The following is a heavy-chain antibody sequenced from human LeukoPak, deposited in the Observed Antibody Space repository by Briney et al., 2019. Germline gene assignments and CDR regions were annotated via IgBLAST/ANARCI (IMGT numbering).Heavy chain of an antibody. CDR1: GFTFTSYG. CDR2: IRVNSGDT. D-gene: IGHD1-7*01. V-gene: IGHV1-18*01. CDR3: ARENNWNYRGGDWFDP. J-gene: IGHJ5*02. Sequence: GASVKVSCKSSGFTFTSYGIAWVRPAPGQGLEWMAWIRVNSGDTKYAQKFQGRVTMTTDTSTSTAYMELRSLRSDDTAVYYCARENNWNYRGGDWFDPWGQGTLVTVSS.